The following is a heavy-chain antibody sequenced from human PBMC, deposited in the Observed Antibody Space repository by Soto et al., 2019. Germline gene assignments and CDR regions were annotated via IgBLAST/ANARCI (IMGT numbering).Heavy chain of an antibody. CDR2: FYSGGTT. J-gene: IGHJ5*02. Sequence: EVQLVDSGGGLIQPGGSLGLSLEASGFSVGGSPMIWFRKPPGKGLEWVSVFYSGGTTYYEVSVKGRFTISRDKSKNTVYLQMDSLRTEDTAVYHCAKLGPYGSESYSFRYNWIDPWGQGTLVTVSS. CDR3: AKLGPYGSESYSFRYNWIDP. V-gene: IGHV3-53*01. CDR1: GFSVGGSP. D-gene: IGHD3-10*01.